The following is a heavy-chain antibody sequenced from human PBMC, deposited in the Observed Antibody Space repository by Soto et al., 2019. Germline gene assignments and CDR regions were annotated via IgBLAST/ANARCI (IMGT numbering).Heavy chain of an antibody. Sequence: GGSLRLSCKASGFTFETYGMNWVRQAPGKGLEWVASISASSTYSAISVKGRITISRDNSKNTVYLQMNSLRLEDTAVYYCARLVAAVPGHYYFDYWGQGTLVTVSS. D-gene: IGHD6-19*01. CDR3: ARLVAAVPGHYYFDY. CDR2: ISASST. V-gene: IGHV3-21*01. J-gene: IGHJ4*02. CDR1: GFTFETYG.